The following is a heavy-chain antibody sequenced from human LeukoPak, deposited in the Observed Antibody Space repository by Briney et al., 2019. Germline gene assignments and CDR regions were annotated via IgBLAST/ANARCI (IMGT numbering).Heavy chain of an antibody. D-gene: IGHD3-10*01. V-gene: IGHV4-61*01. J-gene: IGHJ4*02. CDR1: GGSVSSGSYY. Sequence: SETLSLTCTVSGGSVSSGSYYWSWIRQPPGKGLEWIGYIYYSGSTNYNPSLKSRVTISVDTSKNQFPLKLSSVTAADTAVYYCARYYYGSGSYSLLYYFDYWGQGTLVTVSS. CDR3: ARYYYGSGSYSLLYYFDY. CDR2: IYYSGST.